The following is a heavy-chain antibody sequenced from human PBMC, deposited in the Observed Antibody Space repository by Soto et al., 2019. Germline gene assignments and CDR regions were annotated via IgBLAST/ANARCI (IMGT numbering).Heavy chain of an antibody. D-gene: IGHD3-3*01. CDR3: ASSRITIFGVVTPGDFNRYGMDV. CDR2: IIPIFGTA. Sequence: SVKVSCKASGGTFSSYAISWVRQAPGQGREGMGGIIPIFGTANYAQKFQGRDTITADESTSTAYMELSSLRSEDTAVYYCASSRITIFGVVTPGDFNRYGMDVWGQGTTVTVSS. CDR1: GGTFSSYA. J-gene: IGHJ6*02. V-gene: IGHV1-69*13.